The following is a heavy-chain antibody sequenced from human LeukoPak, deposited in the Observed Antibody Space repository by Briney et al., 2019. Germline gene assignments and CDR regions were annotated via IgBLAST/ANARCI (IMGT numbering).Heavy chain of an antibody. J-gene: IGHJ4*02. CDR2: ISGSGGST. Sequence: PGGSLRLSCAASGFSFSSHWMHWVRQAPGKGLEWVSAISGSGGSTYYADSVKGRFTISRDNSKNTLYLQMNSLRAEDTAVYYCAKATRVRGVPFDYWGQGTLVTVSS. D-gene: IGHD3-10*02. CDR1: GFSFSSHW. CDR3: AKATRVRGVPFDY. V-gene: IGHV3-23*01.